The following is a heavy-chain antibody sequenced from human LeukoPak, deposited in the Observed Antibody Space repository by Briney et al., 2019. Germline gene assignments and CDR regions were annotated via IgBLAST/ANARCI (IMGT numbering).Heavy chain of an antibody. CDR1: GFTFSRHW. J-gene: IGHJ4*02. V-gene: IGHV3-7*04. D-gene: IGHD3-10*01. CDR2: IKEDGTEG. Sequence: GGSLRLSCAASGFTFSRHWMSWVRQAPGKGLEWVANIKEDGTEGYYVDSVKGRFTISRDNARNSLYLQMNSLKAEDTAIYYCARGGFWGQGTLVTVSS. CDR3: ARGGF.